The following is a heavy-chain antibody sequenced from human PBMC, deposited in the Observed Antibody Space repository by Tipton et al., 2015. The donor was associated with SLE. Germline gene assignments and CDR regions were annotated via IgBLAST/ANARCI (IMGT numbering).Heavy chain of an antibody. J-gene: IGHJ3*02. CDR1: GFTFSSYS. CDR2: ISSSSSYI. Sequence: GSLRLSCAASGFTFSSYSMNWVRQAPGKGLEWVSSISSSSSYIYYADSVKGRFTISRDNAKNSLYLQMNSLRAEDTAVYYCAGGGSYFVGDAFDIWGQGTMVTVSS. V-gene: IGHV3-21*01. CDR3: AGGGSYFVGDAFDI. D-gene: IGHD1-26*01.